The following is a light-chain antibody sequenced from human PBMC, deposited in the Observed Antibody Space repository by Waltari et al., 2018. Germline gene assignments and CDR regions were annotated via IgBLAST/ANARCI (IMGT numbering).Light chain of an antibody. CDR3: QQYDNLLLT. CDR1: QDISNY. CDR2: DAS. Sequence: DIQMTQSPSSLSASVGDRVTITCQASQDISNYLNWYQQKPGKAPKPLIYDASNLETGVPSRFSGSGSGTDFTFTISSLQPEDIATYYCQQYDNLLLTFGGGTKVEIK. J-gene: IGKJ4*01. V-gene: IGKV1-33*01.